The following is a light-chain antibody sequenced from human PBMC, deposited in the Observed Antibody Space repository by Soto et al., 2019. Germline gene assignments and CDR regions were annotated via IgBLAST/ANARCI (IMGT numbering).Light chain of an antibody. CDR3: QQRSNWPLT. CDR1: QSVSTF. J-gene: IGKJ4*01. CDR2: DAS. V-gene: IGKV3-11*01. Sequence: EIVLTQSPATVSLSPGERATLSCRASQSVSTFLAWYQQKPGQAPRLLIYDASNMATGIPARFSGSGSGTDFILTISSLEPEDFAVYYCQQRSNWPLTFGGGTKVEIK.